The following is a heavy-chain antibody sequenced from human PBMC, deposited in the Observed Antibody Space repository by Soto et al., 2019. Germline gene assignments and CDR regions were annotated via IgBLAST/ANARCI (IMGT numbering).Heavy chain of an antibody. CDR3: ARGIDYGDFPFDY. CDR1: GGSISSGGYY. D-gene: IGHD4-17*01. V-gene: IGHV4-31*03. Sequence: SETLSLTCTVSGGSISSGGYYWSWIRQHPGKGLEWIGYIYYSGSTYYNPSLKSRVTISVDTSKNQFSLKLSSVTAADTAVYYCARGIDYGDFPFDYWGQGTLVTVSS. J-gene: IGHJ4*02. CDR2: IYYSGST.